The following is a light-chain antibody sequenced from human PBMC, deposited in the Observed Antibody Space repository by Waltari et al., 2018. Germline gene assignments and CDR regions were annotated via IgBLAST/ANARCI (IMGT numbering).Light chain of an antibody. V-gene: IGLV1-51*01. J-gene: IGLJ2*01. CDR2: DNN. CDR1: TSNIAKHH. CDR3: ATWDRSLGAVV. Sequence: QSVLTQPPSVSAAPGQRVTISCSGSTSNIAKHHVSWYQQLPGTAPKLLIYDNNARPSGIPDLFSGSRSGTSATLGITGLQTGDEADYYCATWDRSLGAVVFGGGTTLTVL.